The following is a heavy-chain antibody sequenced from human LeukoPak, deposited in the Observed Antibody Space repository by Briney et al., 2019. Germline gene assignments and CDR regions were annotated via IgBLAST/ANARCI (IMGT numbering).Heavy chain of an antibody. D-gene: IGHD4-17*01. CDR2: ISYDGRQT. Sequence: GGSLRLSCAASGFTFGRYGMHWVRQAPGKGLEWVAVISYDGRQTYYADSVKGRFTISRDNSKSTVYLQMNSLTTDDTAVYSCAKDFNTVTTLDSWGQGTLVTVSS. CDR1: GFTFGRYG. J-gene: IGHJ4*02. V-gene: IGHV3-30*18. CDR3: AKDFNTVTTLDS.